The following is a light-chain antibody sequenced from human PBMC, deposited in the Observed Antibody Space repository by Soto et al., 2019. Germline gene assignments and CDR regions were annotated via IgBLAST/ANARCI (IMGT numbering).Light chain of an antibody. V-gene: IGLV2-14*01. CDR3: TSWTTSTTMK. CDR1: SSDVGAYNY. Sequence: QSALTQPASVSRSPGQSITISCTGTSSDVGAYNYVSWYQQHPGKAPKLMIYDVNIRPSGVSNRFSGSKSGNTASLTISGLQAEDEADYYCTSWTTSTTMKFGGGTKLTV. J-gene: IGLJ2*01. CDR2: DVN.